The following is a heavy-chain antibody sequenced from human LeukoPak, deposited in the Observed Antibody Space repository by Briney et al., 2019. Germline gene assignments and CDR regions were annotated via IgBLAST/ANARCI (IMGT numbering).Heavy chain of an antibody. CDR3: ARDSSEYYYDSSGPYYYYYYGMDV. CDR1: GFTFSSYW. CDR2: INTDGRNT. D-gene: IGHD3-22*01. J-gene: IGHJ6*02. Sequence: GGSLRLSCAASGFTFSSYWMHWVRQAPGKGLVWVSRINTDGRNTDYADSVKGRFTISKDNAKNTLYLQMNSLRAEDTAIYYCARDSSEYYYDSSGPYYYYYYGMDVWGQGTTVTVSS. V-gene: IGHV3-74*01.